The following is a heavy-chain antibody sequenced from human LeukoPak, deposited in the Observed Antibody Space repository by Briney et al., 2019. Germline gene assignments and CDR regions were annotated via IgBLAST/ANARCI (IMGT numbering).Heavy chain of an antibody. CDR1: SGSIGSSSNY. CDR3: ARASFNVVFGNWFDP. V-gene: IGHV4-39*01. J-gene: IGHJ5*02. Sequence: PSATLSLTCTVSSGSIGSSSNYGGWIRQAPGKGLAWIGNVYYTGSTFYNPSLNSRVTISVDTLKTQFSLKLRSVTAADTAIYYCARASFNVVFGNWFDPWGQGTLVTVSS. D-gene: IGHD2-8*01. CDR2: VYYTGST.